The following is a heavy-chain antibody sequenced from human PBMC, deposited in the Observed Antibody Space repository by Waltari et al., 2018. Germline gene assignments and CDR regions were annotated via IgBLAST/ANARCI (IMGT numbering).Heavy chain of an antibody. V-gene: IGHV4-4*07. Sequence: QVQLQESGPGLVKPSETLSLTCTVSGGSISSYYWSWIRQPAGKGLEWIGRIYTSGSTNYNPSLKSRVTMSVDTSKNQFSLKLSSVTAADTAVYYCAREAGATSRSNHDAFDIWGQGTMVTVSS. J-gene: IGHJ3*02. D-gene: IGHD1-26*01. CDR1: GGSISSYY. CDR3: AREAGATSRSNHDAFDI. CDR2: IYTSGST.